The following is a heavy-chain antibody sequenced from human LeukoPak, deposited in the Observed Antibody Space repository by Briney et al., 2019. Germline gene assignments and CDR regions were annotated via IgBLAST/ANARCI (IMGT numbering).Heavy chain of an antibody. CDR1: GYTFTSYD. V-gene: IGHV1-8*01. Sequence: ASVKVSCKASGYTFTSYDINWVRQATGQGLEWMGWMNPNSGNTGYAQKFQGRVTMTRNTSISTAYMELSSLRSEDTAVYYCARGHNYYDSSGYWGEDDYWGQGTLVTVSS. CDR3: ARGHNYYDSSGYWGEDDY. CDR2: MNPNSGNT. J-gene: IGHJ4*02. D-gene: IGHD3-22*01.